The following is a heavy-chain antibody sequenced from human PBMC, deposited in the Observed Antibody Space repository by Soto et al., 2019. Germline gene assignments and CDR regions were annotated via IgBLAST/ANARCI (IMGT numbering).Heavy chain of an antibody. Sequence: SETLSLTCSVSGGSISSSNDYWGWIRQPPGKGLEWLGSMFHSGRTYHNPSLKSRVSISVDTSRNLFSLQLSSVTAADTALYFCVRHHPFHDDSSGYFDSWGQGILVTVSS. V-gene: IGHV4-39*01. CDR2: MFHSGRT. CDR1: GGSISSSNDY. CDR3: VRHHPFHDDSSGYFDS. D-gene: IGHD3-22*01. J-gene: IGHJ4*02.